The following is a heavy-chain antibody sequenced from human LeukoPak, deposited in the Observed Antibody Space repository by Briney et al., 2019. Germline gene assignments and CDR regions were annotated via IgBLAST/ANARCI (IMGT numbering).Heavy chain of an antibody. J-gene: IGHJ4*02. V-gene: IGHV4-34*01. Sequence: PSETLSLTCAVYGGSFSGYYWSWIRQPPGKGLEWIGEINHSGSTNYNPSLKGRVTISVDTSKNQFSLKLSSVTAADTAVYYCARSGYSYGYGDYWGQGTLVTVSS. CDR2: INHSGST. D-gene: IGHD5-18*01. CDR3: ARSGYSYGYGDY. CDR1: GGSFSGYY.